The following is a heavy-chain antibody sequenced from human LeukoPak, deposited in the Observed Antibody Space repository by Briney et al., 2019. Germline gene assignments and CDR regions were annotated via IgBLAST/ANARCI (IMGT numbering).Heavy chain of an antibody. Sequence: ASVKVSCKASGYTFTGYYMHWVRQAPGQGLEWMGWINPNSGGTNYAQKFQGRVTMTRDTSISTAYMELSRLRSDDTAVYYCARRKAVAKYYFDYWGQGTLATVSS. CDR2: INPNSGGT. J-gene: IGHJ4*02. D-gene: IGHD6-13*01. CDR1: GYTFTGYY. CDR3: ARRKAVAKYYFDY. V-gene: IGHV1-2*02.